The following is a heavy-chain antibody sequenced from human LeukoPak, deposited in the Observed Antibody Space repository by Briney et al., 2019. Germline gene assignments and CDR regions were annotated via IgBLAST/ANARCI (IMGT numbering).Heavy chain of an antibody. Sequence: PSETLSLTCTVSGDSLRKSTFYWVWIRQPPGKGLEWIGSIYYSGGADYNPSLQSRVTISADTSKNQFSLKLSSVTAADTAVYYCARGSQLLSFDFWGQGTLVTVSS. V-gene: IGHV4-39*07. CDR2: IYYSGGA. CDR1: GDSLRKSTFY. D-gene: IGHD1-1*01. CDR3: ARGSQLLSFDF. J-gene: IGHJ4*02.